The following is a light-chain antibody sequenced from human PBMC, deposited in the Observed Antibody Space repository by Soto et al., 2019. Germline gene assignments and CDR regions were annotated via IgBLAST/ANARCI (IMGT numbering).Light chain of an antibody. J-gene: IGLJ1*01. V-gene: IGLV2-8*01. CDR3: SSYAGSTTPYV. CDR1: SSDVGGYNY. CDR2: EVS. Sequence: QSVLTQPPSASGSPGQSVTISCTGASSDVGGYNYVSWYQQHPGKAPKLMIYEVSKRPSGVPDRFSGSKSGNTASLTVSGLQAEDEADYNCSSYAGSTTPYVFGTGTKVTV.